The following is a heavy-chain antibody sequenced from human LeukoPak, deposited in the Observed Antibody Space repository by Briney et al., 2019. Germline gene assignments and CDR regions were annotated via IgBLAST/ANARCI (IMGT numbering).Heavy chain of an antibody. D-gene: IGHD3-3*01. CDR2: ISAYNGKT. Sequence: GASVKVSCKASGYTFTSYGISWVRQAPGQGLEWMGWISAYNGKTNYAQKLQGRVTMTTDTYTSTAYMEVKSLRDDEKAVYYCARDDRRFLEWLFFRGSTFDIWGQGTMVTVSS. CDR1: GYTFTSYG. CDR3: ARDDRRFLEWLFFRGSTFDI. V-gene: IGHV1-18*01. J-gene: IGHJ3*02.